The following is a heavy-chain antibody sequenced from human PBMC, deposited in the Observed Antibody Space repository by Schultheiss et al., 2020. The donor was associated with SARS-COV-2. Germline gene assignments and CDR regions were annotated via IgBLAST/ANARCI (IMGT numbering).Heavy chain of an antibody. CDR1: GGSISSGDYY. Sequence: SETLSLTCTVSGGSISSGDYYWSWIRQPPGKGLEWIGYIYYSGSTYYNPSLKSRVTISVDTSKNQFSLKLSSVTAADTAVYYCANYRMGASYYGLDIWGQGTTVTVSS. J-gene: IGHJ6*02. CDR2: IYYSGST. D-gene: IGHD3-16*01. V-gene: IGHV4-31*03. CDR3: ANYRMGASYYGLDI.